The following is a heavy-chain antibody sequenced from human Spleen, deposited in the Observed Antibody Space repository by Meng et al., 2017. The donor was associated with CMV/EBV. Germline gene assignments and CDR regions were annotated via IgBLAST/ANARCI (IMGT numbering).Heavy chain of an antibody. CDR1: EGTPSSYL. Sequence: SEGTPSSYLISWVRQAPGQGLEWMGGIIPGFGTANYAQKFQGRVTITTDESRSTAYMELSSLRSEDTAVYYCARSDDYYDSSGYSIDYWGQGTLVTVSS. CDR3: ARSDDYYDSSGYSIDY. CDR2: IIPGFGTA. V-gene: IGHV1-69*05. J-gene: IGHJ4*02. D-gene: IGHD3-22*01.